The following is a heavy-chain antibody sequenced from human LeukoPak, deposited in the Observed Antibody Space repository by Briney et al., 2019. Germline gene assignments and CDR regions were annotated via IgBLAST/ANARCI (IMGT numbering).Heavy chain of an antibody. CDR1: GFTFSSYW. J-gene: IGHJ6*03. CDR3: AWWSGYFHYYYYMDV. D-gene: IGHD3-3*01. CDR2: IKQDGSEK. Sequence: GGSLRLSCAASGFTFSSYWMSWVRQAPGKGLEWVANIKQDGSEKYYVDSVKGRFTISRDNAKNSLYLQMNSLRAEDTAVYYCAWWSGYFHYYYYMDVWGKGTTVTVSS. V-gene: IGHV3-7*01.